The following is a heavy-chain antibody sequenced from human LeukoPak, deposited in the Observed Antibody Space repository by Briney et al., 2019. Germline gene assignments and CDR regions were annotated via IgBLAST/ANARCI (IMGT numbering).Heavy chain of an antibody. CDR2: IHTTGST. D-gene: IGHD3-16*02. Sequence: SETLSLTCTFSGGSISSYYWSWIRQPAGKGLEWIGRIHTTGSTNYNPSLKSRVTISVDTSKNQFSLKLSSVTAADTAVYYCARSPPGGLRLGELSSFDYWGQGTLVTVSS. V-gene: IGHV4-4*07. CDR3: ARSPPGGLRLGELSSFDY. CDR1: GGSISSYY. J-gene: IGHJ4*02.